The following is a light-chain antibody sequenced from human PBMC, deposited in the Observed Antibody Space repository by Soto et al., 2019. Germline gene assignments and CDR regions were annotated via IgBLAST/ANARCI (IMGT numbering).Light chain of an antibody. J-gene: IGKJ5*01. CDR3: QKYYSSPRIT. CDR2: WAS. CDR1: QSVLYSSNNKNY. V-gene: IGKV4-1*01. Sequence: DIVMTQSPDSLAVSLGERATINCKSSQSVLYSSNNKNYLAWYQQKPGQPPKLLIYWASNRESGVPARFSGSGSGTDFTLTISRLQAEDVAVYYCQKYYSSPRITFGQGTRLEIK.